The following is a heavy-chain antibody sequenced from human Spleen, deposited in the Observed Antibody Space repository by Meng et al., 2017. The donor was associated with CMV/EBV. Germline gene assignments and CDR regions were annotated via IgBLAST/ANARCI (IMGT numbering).Heavy chain of an antibody. D-gene: IGHD3-22*01. J-gene: IGHJ4*02. CDR2: ISGSGGST. V-gene: IGHV3-23*01. CDR3: ARDDYDSSGYVDY. CDR1: GFTFSSYA. Sequence: GESLKISCAASGFTFSSYAMSWVRQAPGKGLEWVSAISGSGGSTYYADSVKGRFTISRDNSKNTLYLQMNSLRAEDTAVYYCARDDYDSSGYVDYWGQGTLVTVSS.